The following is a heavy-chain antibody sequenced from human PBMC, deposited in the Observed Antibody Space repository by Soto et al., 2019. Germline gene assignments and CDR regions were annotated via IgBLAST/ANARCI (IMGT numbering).Heavy chain of an antibody. CDR1: GGTFCSYA. CDR3: ARFKQQLPGRDWYFDL. Sequence: QVQLVQSGAEVKKPGSSVKVSCKASGGTFCSYAISWVRQAPGQGLEWMGGIIPIFGTANYAQKFQGRVTITADESTSTAYMELSSLRSEDTAVYYCARFKQQLPGRDWYFDLWGRGTLVTVSS. J-gene: IGHJ2*01. CDR2: IIPIFGTA. V-gene: IGHV1-69*01. D-gene: IGHD6-13*01.